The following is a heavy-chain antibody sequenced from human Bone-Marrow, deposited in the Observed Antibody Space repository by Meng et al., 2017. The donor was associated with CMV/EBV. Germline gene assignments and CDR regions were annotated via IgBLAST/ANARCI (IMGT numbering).Heavy chain of an antibody. V-gene: IGHV3-23*01. J-gene: IGHJ5*02. CDR2: ISGSGGST. D-gene: IGHD5-18*01. CDR3: AKDRQLWLPDWFDP. Sequence: GESLKISCAASGFTFSSYSMNWVRQAPGKGLEWVSAISGSGGSTYYADSVKGRFTISRDNSKNTLYLQMNSLRAEDTAVYYCAKDRQLWLPDWFDPWGQGNLVNVAS. CDR1: GFTFSSYS.